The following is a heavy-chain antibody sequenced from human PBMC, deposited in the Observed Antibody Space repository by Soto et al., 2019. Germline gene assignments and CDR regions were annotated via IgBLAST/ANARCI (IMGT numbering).Heavy chain of an antibody. D-gene: IGHD6-19*01. CDR3: AHYSSGRAFDL. CDR1: GGSISSGDYY. V-gene: IGHV4-30-4*01. Sequence: QVQLQESGPGLVKPSQTLSLTCTVSGGSISSGDYYWSWIRQPPGKGLEWIGYIYYSGSTYYNPSLKNRGTISVDTSKNQFSLQLSSVTAADTAVYYFAHYSSGRAFDLWGQGTMVTVSS. CDR2: IYYSGST. J-gene: IGHJ3*01.